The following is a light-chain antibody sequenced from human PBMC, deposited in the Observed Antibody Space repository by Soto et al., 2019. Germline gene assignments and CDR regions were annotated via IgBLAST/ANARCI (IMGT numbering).Light chain of an antibody. Sequence: EIVLTRSQATLALAPGGKETLYYRASQSVSSSALAWYQQKPGQAPRLLMYGASSRATGIPDRFSGSGSGRDFSLTIRGLKPEDFAVYFCQQYRMSPNTCGQGTDWRI. CDR2: GAS. J-gene: IGKJ5*01. V-gene: IGKV3-20*01. CDR1: QSVSSSA. CDR3: QQYRMSPNT.